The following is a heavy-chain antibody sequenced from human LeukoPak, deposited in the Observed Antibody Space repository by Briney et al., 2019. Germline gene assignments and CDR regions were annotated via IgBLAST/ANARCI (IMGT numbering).Heavy chain of an antibody. D-gene: IGHD3-10*01. CDR1: GFTFSSYE. V-gene: IGHV3-48*03. CDR2: ISSSGSAI. CDR3: ARDITLTRGGRSDY. Sequence: PGGSLRLSCAASGFTFSSYEMNWVRQAPGKGLEWVSCISSSGSAIYYADSVKGRFTISRDNAKNTLYLQMNSLRAEDTAVYYCARDITLTRGGRSDYWGQGTLVTVSA. J-gene: IGHJ4*02.